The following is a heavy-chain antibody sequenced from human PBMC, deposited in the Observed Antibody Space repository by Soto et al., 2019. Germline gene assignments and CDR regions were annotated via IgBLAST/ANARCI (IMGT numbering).Heavy chain of an antibody. Sequence: SQTLSLTCAISGDRVSSISTAWNWIRQSPSRGLEWLGRTYYRSKWFNDYAISVKSRITITPGTSKNQFSLQLNSVTPEDTAVYYCASPSGGSDAFDIWGQGTMVTVSS. D-gene: IGHD2-15*01. CDR1: GDRVSSISTA. J-gene: IGHJ3*02. CDR3: ASPSGGSDAFDI. CDR2: TYYRSKWFN. V-gene: IGHV6-1*01.